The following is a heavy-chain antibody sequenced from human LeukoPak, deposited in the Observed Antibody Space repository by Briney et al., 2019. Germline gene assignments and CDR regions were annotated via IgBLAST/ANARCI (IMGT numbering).Heavy chain of an antibody. CDR2: IIPILGIV. D-gene: IGHD1-7*01. CDR3: ARGPLTGTVDY. V-gene: IGHV1-69*04. Sequence: GASVKVSCKASGGTFSSYAISWVRQAPGQGLEWMGRIIPILGIVNYAQKFQGRVTITADKSTSTAYMELSSLRSEDTAVYYCARGPLTGTVDYWGQGTLVTVSS. J-gene: IGHJ4*02. CDR1: GGTFSSYA.